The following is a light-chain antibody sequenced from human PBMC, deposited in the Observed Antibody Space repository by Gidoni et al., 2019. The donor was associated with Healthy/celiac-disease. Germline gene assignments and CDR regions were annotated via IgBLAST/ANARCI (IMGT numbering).Light chain of an antibody. CDR2: GNS. V-gene: IGLV1-40*01. Sequence: QSVLTQPPSVSGAPGQRVTISCPGSSSTIGAGYEVHSYQQLPGTAPKLLIYGNSNRPSGVPDRFSGSKSGTSASLAITGLQAEDEADYYCQSYDSSLSGSHVVFGGGTKLTVL. J-gene: IGLJ2*01. CDR1: SSTIGAGYE. CDR3: QSYDSSLSGSHVV.